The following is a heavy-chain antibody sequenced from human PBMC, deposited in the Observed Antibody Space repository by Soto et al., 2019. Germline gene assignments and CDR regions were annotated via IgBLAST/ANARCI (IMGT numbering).Heavy chain of an antibody. J-gene: IGHJ6*02. CDR3: ARDNFSSGWYQYCYYYGMDV. Sequence: PGGSLRLSCAASGFTFSSYGMHWVRQAPGKGLEWVAVIWYDGSNKYYADSVKGRFTISRDNSKNTLYLQMNSLRAEDTAVYYCARDNFSSGWYQYCYYYGMDVWGQGTTVTVSS. D-gene: IGHD6-19*01. CDR2: IWYDGSNK. CDR1: GFTFSSYG. V-gene: IGHV3-33*01.